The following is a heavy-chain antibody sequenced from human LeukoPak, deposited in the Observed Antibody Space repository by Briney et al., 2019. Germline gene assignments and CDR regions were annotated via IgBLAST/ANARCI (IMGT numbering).Heavy chain of an antibody. CDR2: IRSKAYGGTT. Sequence: PGGSLRLSCTASGFSIGDYAMSWVRQAPGKGLEWVVFIRSKAYGGTTEYAASVKGRFTISRDDSKSIAYLQMSSLKTEDTAVYYCTRAYCGGDCYFQHWGQGTLVTVSS. D-gene: IGHD2-21*02. J-gene: IGHJ1*01. CDR1: GFSIGDYA. V-gene: IGHV3-49*04. CDR3: TRAYCGGDCYFQH.